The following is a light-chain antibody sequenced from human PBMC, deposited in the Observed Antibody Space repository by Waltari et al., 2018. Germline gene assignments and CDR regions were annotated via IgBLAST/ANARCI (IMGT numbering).Light chain of an antibody. Sequence: DIVMTQSPDSLAVSLGERATINCKPSQSVLYSSSNKNYLTWYQQKPGQPPKLFIYWASTRKSGVPDRFSGSGSGTDFTLTITGLQAEDVAVYYCHQHYSTPFTFGGGTKVEIK. CDR3: HQHYSTPFT. CDR2: WAS. J-gene: IGKJ4*01. V-gene: IGKV4-1*01. CDR1: QSVLYSSSNKNY.